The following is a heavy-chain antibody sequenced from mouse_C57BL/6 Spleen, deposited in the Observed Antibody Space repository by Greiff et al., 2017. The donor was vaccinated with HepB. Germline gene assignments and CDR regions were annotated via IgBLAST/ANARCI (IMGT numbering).Heavy chain of an antibody. CDR3: ARGTGLYAMDY. Sequence: VNVVESGAELVRPGTSVKVSCKASGYAFTNYLIEWVKQRPGQGLEWLGVINPGSGGTTYTEKFKGKATLTAAKSSSTAYMQLSSLTSEDSAVDFCARGTGLYAMDYWGQGTSVTVSS. D-gene: IGHD3-3*01. V-gene: IGHV1-54*01. J-gene: IGHJ4*01. CDR2: INPGSGGT. CDR1: GYAFTNYL.